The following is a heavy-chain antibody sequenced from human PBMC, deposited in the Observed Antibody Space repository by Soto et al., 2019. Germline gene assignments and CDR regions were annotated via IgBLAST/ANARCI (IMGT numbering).Heavy chain of an antibody. CDR3: ARILLAWGYYYYGMDV. CDR2: IFSNDEK. D-gene: IGHD7-27*01. V-gene: IGHV2-26*01. Sequence: NESGPTLVNPTETLTLTCTVSGFSLSNARMGVSWIRQPPGKALEWLAHIFSNDEKSYSTSLKSRLTISKDTSKSQVVLTMTNMDPVDTATYYCARILLAWGYYYYGMDVWGQGTTVTVSS. CDR1: GFSLSNARMG. J-gene: IGHJ6*02.